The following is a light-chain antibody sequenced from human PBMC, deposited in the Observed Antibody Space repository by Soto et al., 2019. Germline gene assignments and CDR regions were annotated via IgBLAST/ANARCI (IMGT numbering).Light chain of an antibody. CDR3: QQSISLPLT. Sequence: DIQMTQSPSSVSASVGDRVTITCRASQGISSRLAWYQQKPGKAPNLLIYAASSLQSGVPSRFSRSGSETDFTLTIGSLQPEDFATYYCQQSISLPLTFGGGTKVEIK. J-gene: IGKJ4*01. V-gene: IGKV1-12*01. CDR2: AAS. CDR1: QGISSR.